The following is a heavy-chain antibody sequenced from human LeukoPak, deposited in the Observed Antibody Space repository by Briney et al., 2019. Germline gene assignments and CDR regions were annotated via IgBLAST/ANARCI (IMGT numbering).Heavy chain of an antibody. CDR2: IIPIFGTA. V-gene: IGHV1-69*13. J-gene: IGHJ4*02. Sequence: SVKVSCKASGGTFSSYAISWVRQAPGQGLEWMGGIIPIFGTANYAQKFQGRVTITADESTSTAYMELSSLRSEDTAVYYCARGGEYQLLPCYFDYWGQGTLVTVSS. CDR3: ARGGEYQLLPCYFDY. CDR1: GGTFSSYA. D-gene: IGHD2-2*01.